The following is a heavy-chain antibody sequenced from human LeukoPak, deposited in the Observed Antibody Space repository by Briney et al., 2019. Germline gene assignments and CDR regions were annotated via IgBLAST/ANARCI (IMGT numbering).Heavy chain of an antibody. CDR2: VDPENGQT. CDR1: GYSFSDNY. V-gene: IGHV1-69-2*01. J-gene: IGHJ4*02. D-gene: IGHD5-12*01. CDR3: AREWGSGYFSLDY. Sequence: GASVKVSCKASGYSFSDNYMNWVQQAPGKGLEWMGRVDPENGQTIYAQKFQGRITMTADTSIDTAYMELSSLRSEDTAVYYCAREWGSGYFSLDYWGQGTLVTVSS.